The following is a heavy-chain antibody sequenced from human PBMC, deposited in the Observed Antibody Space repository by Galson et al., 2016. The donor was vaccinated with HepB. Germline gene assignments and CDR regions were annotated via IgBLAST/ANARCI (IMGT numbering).Heavy chain of an antibody. Sequence: SVKVSCKASGYTFTTLGISWVRQAPGQGLERMGRITVYNGNTNYAQKLQGRVTMTTDTSTSTAYMELRSLTSDDTAVYYCARGGYSYGYWGQGTLVTVSS. CDR2: ITVYNGNT. J-gene: IGHJ4*02. CDR1: GYTFTTLG. CDR3: ARGGYSYGY. V-gene: IGHV1-18*04. D-gene: IGHD5-18*01.